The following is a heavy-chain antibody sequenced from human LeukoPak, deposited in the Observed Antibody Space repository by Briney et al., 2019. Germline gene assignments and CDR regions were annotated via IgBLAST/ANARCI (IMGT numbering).Heavy chain of an antibody. Sequence: PGGSLRLSCAASGFTFSSYAMSWVRQAPGKGLEWVSAISGSGGSTYYADSVKGRFTISRDNFKNTLYLQMNSLRAEDTAVYYCAKTQGYCSSTSCRYSDYWGQGTLVTVSS. CDR2: ISGSGGST. D-gene: IGHD2-2*01. J-gene: IGHJ4*02. CDR1: GFTFSSYA. V-gene: IGHV3-23*01. CDR3: AKTQGYCSSTSCRYSDY.